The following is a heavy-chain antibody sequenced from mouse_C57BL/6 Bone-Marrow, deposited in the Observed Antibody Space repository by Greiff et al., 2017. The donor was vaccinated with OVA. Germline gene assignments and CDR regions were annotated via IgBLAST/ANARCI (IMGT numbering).Heavy chain of an antibody. CDR3: ETSAGY. V-gene: IGHV5-17*01. CDR2: ISSGSSTI. J-gene: IGHJ2*01. CDR1: GFTFSDYG. Sequence: EVQRVESGGGLVKPGGSLKLSCAASGFTFSDYGMHWVRQAPEKGLEWVAYISSGSSTIYYADTVKGRFTSSRDNAKNTLFQKRTSQRAEDTAMYYGETSAGYWGQGTTLTVSS.